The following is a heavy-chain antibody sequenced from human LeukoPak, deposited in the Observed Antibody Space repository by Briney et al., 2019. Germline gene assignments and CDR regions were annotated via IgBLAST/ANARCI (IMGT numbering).Heavy chain of an antibody. CDR1: GFTSSIYG. D-gene: IGHD6-19*01. CDR3: ARVAVAIHHGMDV. J-gene: IGHJ6*02. CDR2: IWYDGSKK. Sequence: PERSLRLSCAASGFTSSIYGMHWVRQAPGKGLEWVALIWYDGSKKYYADSVKGRFTISRDNSKNTLSLQMNSLRAEDTAVYYCARVAVAIHHGMDVWGQGTTVTVSS. V-gene: IGHV3-33*01.